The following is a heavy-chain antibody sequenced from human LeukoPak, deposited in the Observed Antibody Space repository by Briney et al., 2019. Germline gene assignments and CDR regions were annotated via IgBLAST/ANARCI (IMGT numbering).Heavy chain of an antibody. D-gene: IGHD3-10*01. CDR2: IYFGGST. Sequence: SETLSLTCNVSGDSISSFYWNWIRQSAGKGLEWIGRIYFGGSTYSSPSLKSRVTMSLDTSKNQFSLKLSSVTAADTAVYYCARESIVLLWFGEQYYYMDVWGKGTTVTISS. CDR1: GDSISSFY. V-gene: IGHV4-4*07. CDR3: ARESIVLLWFGEQYYYMDV. J-gene: IGHJ6*03.